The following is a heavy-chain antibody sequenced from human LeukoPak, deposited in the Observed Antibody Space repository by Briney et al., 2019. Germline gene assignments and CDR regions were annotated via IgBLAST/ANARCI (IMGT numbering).Heavy chain of an antibody. D-gene: IGHD4-17*01. V-gene: IGHV3-74*01. CDR2: INSDGSST. J-gene: IGHJ4*02. Sequence: GGSLRLSCAASGFSFSDYWMHWVRQAPGKGLVWVSRINSDGSSTSYADSVKGRFTISRDNAKNTLYLQMYSLRVEDTAVYYCASGPGDFGDPFDYWGQGTLVTVSS. CDR1: GFSFSDYW. CDR3: ASGPGDFGDPFDY.